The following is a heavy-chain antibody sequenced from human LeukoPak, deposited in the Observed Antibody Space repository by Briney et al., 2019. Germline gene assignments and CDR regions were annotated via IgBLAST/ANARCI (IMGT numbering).Heavy chain of an antibody. D-gene: IGHD5-18*01. CDR1: GFTFSTYG. CDR2: IRYDGRNK. J-gene: IGHJ4*02. V-gene: IGHV3-30*02. Sequence: GGSLRLSCAASGFTFSTYGMHWVRQAPGKGLEWVAFIRYDGRNKYYADSVKGRFTISRDNSKNTLYLQMNSLRAEDTAVYYCARGYSYGRFDYWGQGTLVTVSS. CDR3: ARGYSYGRFDY.